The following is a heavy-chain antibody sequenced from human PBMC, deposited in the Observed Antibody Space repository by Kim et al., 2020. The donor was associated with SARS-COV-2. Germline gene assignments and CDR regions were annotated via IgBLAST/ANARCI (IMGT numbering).Heavy chain of an antibody. J-gene: IGHJ5*02. Sequence: SETLSLTCTVSGGSISSYYWSWIRQPPGKGLEWIGYIYYSGSTNYNPSLKNRVTISVDTSKNQFSLKLSSVTAADTGGYYCARDVSGSYLSWFDPWGQG. CDR1: GGSISSYY. CDR2: IYYSGST. D-gene: IGHD1-26*01. CDR3: ARDVSGSYLSWFDP. V-gene: IGHV4-59*01.